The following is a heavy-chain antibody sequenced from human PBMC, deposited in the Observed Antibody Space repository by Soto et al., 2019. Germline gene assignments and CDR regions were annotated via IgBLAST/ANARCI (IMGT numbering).Heavy chain of an antibody. CDR1: GVTVSSNY. Sequence: EVQLVESGGGLVQPGGSLRLSCAASGVTVSSNYMSWVRQAPGKGLEWVSVIYSGGSTYYADSVKGRCTISRDNSKNTRYLQMNSLRAEDTAVYYCARHGYNYGGGYFDYWGQGTLVTVSS. V-gene: IGHV3-66*04. CDR2: IYSGGST. D-gene: IGHD5-18*01. CDR3: ARHGYNYGGGYFDY. J-gene: IGHJ4*02.